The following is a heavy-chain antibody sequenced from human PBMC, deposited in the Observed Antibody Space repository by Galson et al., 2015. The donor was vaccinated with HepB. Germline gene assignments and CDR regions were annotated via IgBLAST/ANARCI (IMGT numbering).Heavy chain of an antibody. CDR1: GDSVSSNTVG. D-gene: IGHD1-1*01. CDR3: ARSIHLERGFDS. V-gene: IGHV6-1*01. J-gene: IGHJ4*02. CDR2: TYYRSKWSN. Sequence: CAISGDSVSSNTVGWNWIRQSPSRGLEWLGRTYYRSKWSNDYAQSVQSRITINPDTSKNQISLQLNSVTPEDTAVYYCARSIHLERGFDSWGQGTLVTVSS.